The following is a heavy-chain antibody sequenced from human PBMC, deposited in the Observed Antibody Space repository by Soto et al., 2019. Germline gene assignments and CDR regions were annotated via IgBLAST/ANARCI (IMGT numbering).Heavy chain of an antibody. CDR3: ERETAMALPAA. J-gene: IGHJ4*02. CDR1: GYTFTSYA. V-gene: IGHV1-18*01. CDR2: INPYNGNT. Sequence: QVQLVQSGTEVKKPGASVKVSCKASGYTFTSYAISWVRQAPGQGLEWMGWINPYNGNTNYAQKLQGRVTMTTDTSTSTAYRELRSLIPDGTAVYYCERETAMALPAAWGQGTLVTVSS. D-gene: IGHD5-18*01.